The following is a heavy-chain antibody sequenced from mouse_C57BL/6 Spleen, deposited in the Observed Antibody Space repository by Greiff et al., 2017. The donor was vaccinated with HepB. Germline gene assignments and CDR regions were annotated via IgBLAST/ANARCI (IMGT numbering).Heavy chain of an antibody. CDR3: ARDYGSSYGFAY. CDR2: IDPSDSYT. J-gene: IGHJ3*01. Sequence: VQLQQSGAELVMPGASVKLSCKASGYTFTSYWMHWVKQRPGQGLEWIGEIDPSDSYTNYNQKFKGKSTLTVDKSSSTAYMQLSSLTSEDSAVYYWARDYGSSYGFAYWGQGTLVTVSA. D-gene: IGHD1-1*01. CDR1: GYTFTSYW. V-gene: IGHV1-69*01.